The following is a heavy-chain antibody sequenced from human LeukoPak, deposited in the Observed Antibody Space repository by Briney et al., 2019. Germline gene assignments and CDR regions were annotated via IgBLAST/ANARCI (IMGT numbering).Heavy chain of an antibody. D-gene: IGHD2-2*01. CDR3: ARHIVVVPAAIERYSGYEPYYFDY. J-gene: IGHJ4*02. CDR2: INHSGST. Sequence: PSETLSLTCAVYGGSFSGYYWSWIRQPPGKGLEWIGEINHSGSTNYNPSFKSRVTISVDTSKNQFSLKLSSVTAADTAVYYCARHIVVVPAAIERYSGYEPYYFDYWGQGTLVTVSS. V-gene: IGHV4-34*01. CDR1: GGSFSGYY.